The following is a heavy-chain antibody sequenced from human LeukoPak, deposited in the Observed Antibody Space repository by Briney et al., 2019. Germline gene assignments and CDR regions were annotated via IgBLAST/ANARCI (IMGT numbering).Heavy chain of an antibody. CDR2: ISSSGSTI. Sequence: GGSLRLSCAASGFTFRSYGMHWVRQAPGKGLEWVSYISSSGSTIYYGDSVKGRFVISRDNTKNSLYLQMNSLRAEDTAVYYCARDSIVSGEFDYWGQGTLVTVSS. J-gene: IGHJ4*02. CDR3: ARDSIVSGEFDY. V-gene: IGHV3-48*04. CDR1: GFTFRSYG. D-gene: IGHD1-26*01.